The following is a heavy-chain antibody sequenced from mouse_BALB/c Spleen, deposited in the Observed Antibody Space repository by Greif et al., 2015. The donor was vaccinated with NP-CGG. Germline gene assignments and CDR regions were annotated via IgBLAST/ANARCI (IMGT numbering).Heavy chain of an antibody. CDR3: ATPYGSSRY. Sequence: VQLQQSGAELARPGASVKLSCKASGYTFTSYWMQWVKQRPGQGLEWIGAIYPGDGDTRYTQKFKSKATLTADKSSSTAYMQLSSLASEDSAVYYCATPYGSSRYWGQGTTLTVSS. J-gene: IGHJ2*01. CDR1: GYTFTSYW. CDR2: IYPGDGDT. D-gene: IGHD1-1*01. V-gene: IGHV1-87*01.